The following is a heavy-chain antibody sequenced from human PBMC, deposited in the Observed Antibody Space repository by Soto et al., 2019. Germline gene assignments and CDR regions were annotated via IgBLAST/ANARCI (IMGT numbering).Heavy chain of an antibody. D-gene: IGHD3-22*01. J-gene: IGHJ4*02. Sequence: EVQLVESGGGLIQPGGSLRLSCAASGFTVSSNDMSWVRQAPGKGLEWVSLIYSSGSTHYADSVKGRFTISRDNSKNTVHLQKNSLRAEDTAVYYCARRPLNSNGAYWGQGTLVTVSS. CDR3: ARRPLNSNGAY. CDR1: GFTVSSND. V-gene: IGHV3-53*01. CDR2: IYSSGST.